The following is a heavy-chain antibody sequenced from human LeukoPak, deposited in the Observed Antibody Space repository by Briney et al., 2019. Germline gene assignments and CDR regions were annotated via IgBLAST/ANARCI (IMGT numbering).Heavy chain of an antibody. D-gene: IGHD7-27*01. CDR2: ISGSGAT. CDR1: GFTFSTSA. J-gene: IGHJ4*02. V-gene: IGHV3-23*01. Sequence: GGSLRLSCAASGFTFSTSAMTWVRQAPGKGLEWVSGISGSGATDYADSVKGRFTISRDNSKNTLYLQINSLRAEDTAIYFCAKDLNWGGRWGQGTLVTVSS. CDR3: AKDLNWGGR.